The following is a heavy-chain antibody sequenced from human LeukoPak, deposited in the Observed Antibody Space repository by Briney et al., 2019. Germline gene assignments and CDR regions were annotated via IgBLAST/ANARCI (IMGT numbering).Heavy chain of an antibody. CDR2: IYSGGST. CDR3: ARVGGGWYLFDC. J-gene: IGHJ4*02. Sequence: GGSLRLSCAASGFTVSSNYMSWVRQAPGKGLEWVSVIYSGGSTYYADSVKGRFTISRDNSKNTLYLQTNSLRAEDTAVYYCARVGGGWYLFDCWGQGTLVTVSS. CDR1: GFTVSSNY. V-gene: IGHV3-53*01. D-gene: IGHD6-19*01.